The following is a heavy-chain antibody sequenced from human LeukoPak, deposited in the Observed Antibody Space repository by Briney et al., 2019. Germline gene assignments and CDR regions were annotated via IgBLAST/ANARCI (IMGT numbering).Heavy chain of an antibody. CDR1: GFTFSSYW. V-gene: IGHV3-7*03. CDR2: IKLDGSEK. J-gene: IGHJ4*02. Sequence: GGSLRLSCAASGFTFSSYWMNWVRQAPGKGLEWVANIKLDGSEKNYVDSVKGRFTISRDNTKNSLYLQMNSLRAEDTAVFYCARDQYDTWSRRGNFDSWGQGTLVTVSS. D-gene: IGHD3-3*01. CDR3: ARDQYDTWSRRGNFDS.